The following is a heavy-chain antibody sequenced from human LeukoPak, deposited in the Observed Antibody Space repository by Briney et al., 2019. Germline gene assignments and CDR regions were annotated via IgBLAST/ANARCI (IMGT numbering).Heavy chain of an antibody. Sequence: SGGSLRLSCAASGFTFDDYAMHWVRQAPGKGLEWVSGISWNSGSIGYADSVKGRFTISRDNAKNSLYLQMNSLRAEDTALYYCAGDYYYYGMDVWGQGTTVTVSS. CDR1: GFTFDDYA. CDR2: ISWNSGSI. J-gene: IGHJ6*02. CDR3: AGDYYYYGMDV. V-gene: IGHV3-9*01.